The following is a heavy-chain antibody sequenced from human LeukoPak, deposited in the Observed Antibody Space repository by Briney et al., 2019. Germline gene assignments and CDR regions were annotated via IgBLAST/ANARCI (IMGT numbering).Heavy chain of an antibody. CDR2: INHSGST. D-gene: IGHD4-17*01. CDR3: ARGRPTVTTRNWFDP. J-gene: IGHJ5*02. Sequence: RPSETLSLTCAVSGGSISSGGYYWSWIRQPPGKGLEWIGEINHSGSTNYNPSLKSRVTISVDTSKNQFSLKLSSVTAADTAVYYCARGRPTVTTRNWFDPWGQGTLVTVSS. V-gene: IGHV4-34*01. CDR1: GGSISSGGYY.